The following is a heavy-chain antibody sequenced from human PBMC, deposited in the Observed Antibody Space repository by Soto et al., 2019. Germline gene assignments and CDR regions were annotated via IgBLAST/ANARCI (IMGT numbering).Heavy chain of an antibody. Sequence: SVKVSCKASGGTFSSYAISWVRQAPGQGLEWMGGIIPIFGTANYAQKFQGRVTITADESTSTAYMELSSLRSEDTAVYYCARDPGIAVAGTPYYYGMDVWGQGTTVTVSS. CDR3: ARDPGIAVAGTPYYYGMDV. CDR1: GGTFSSYA. V-gene: IGHV1-69*13. CDR2: IIPIFGTA. D-gene: IGHD6-19*01. J-gene: IGHJ6*02.